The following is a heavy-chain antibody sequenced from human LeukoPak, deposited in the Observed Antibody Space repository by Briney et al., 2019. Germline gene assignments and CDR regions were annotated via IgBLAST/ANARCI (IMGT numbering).Heavy chain of an antibody. J-gene: IGHJ4*02. Sequence: GGSLGLSCAASGFTFSSYTMHWIRQAPGKGLEWVSAISGSGGSTYYADSVKGRFTISRDNSKNTLYLQMNSLRAEDTAVYYCANLRSSGWYFDYWGQGTLVTVSS. CDR1: GFTFSSYT. D-gene: IGHD6-19*01. CDR2: ISGSGGST. CDR3: ANLRSSGWYFDY. V-gene: IGHV3-23*01.